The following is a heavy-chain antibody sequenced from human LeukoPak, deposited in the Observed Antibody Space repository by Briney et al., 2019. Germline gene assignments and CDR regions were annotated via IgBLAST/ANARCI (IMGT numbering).Heavy chain of an antibody. CDR3: ARMTPGNWFDP. V-gene: IGHV4-31*03. CDR1: GGSISSGGYY. CDR2: IYYSGSA. J-gene: IGHJ5*02. D-gene: IGHD4-17*01. Sequence: SETLSLTCTVSGGSISSGGYYWSWIRQHPGKGLEWIGYIYYSGSAYYNPSLKSRVTISVDTSKNQFSLKLSSVTAADTAVYYCARMTPGNWFDPWGQGTLVTVSS.